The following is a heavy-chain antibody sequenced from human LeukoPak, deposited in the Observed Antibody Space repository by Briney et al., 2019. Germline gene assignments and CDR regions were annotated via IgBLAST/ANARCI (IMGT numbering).Heavy chain of an antibody. CDR3: ARMGYSSSGVDY. V-gene: IGHV3-21*01. Sequence: GGSLRLSCAASGFTFSSYWMSWVRQAPGKGLEWVSSISSSSSYIYYADSVKGRFTISRDNAKNSLYLQMNSLRAEDTAVYYCARMGYSSSGVDYWGQGTLVTVSS. CDR1: GFTFSSYW. D-gene: IGHD6-6*01. J-gene: IGHJ4*02. CDR2: ISSSSSYI.